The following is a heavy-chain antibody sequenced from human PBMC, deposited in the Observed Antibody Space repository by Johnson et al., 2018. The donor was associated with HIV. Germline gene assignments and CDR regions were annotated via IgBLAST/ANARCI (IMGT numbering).Heavy chain of an antibody. CDR3: ARAGAVGFDAFDI. D-gene: IGHD6-19*01. J-gene: IGHJ3*02. CDR1: GFIFSSYA. Sequence: QVQLVESGGGVVRPGGSLRLSCAASGFIFSSYALHWVRQAPGEGLEWVAVISYDGSSKFYPNSLKGRFSISRDNSKNTVYLQMNSLRTEDTAVYYCARAGAVGFDAFDIWGQGTMVTVSS. V-gene: IGHV3-30*04. CDR2: ISYDGSSK.